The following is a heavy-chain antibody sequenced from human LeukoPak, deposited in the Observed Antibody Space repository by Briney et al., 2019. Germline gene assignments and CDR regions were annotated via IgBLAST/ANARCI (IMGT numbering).Heavy chain of an antibody. V-gene: IGHV4-38-2*01. CDR3: ARVSAHYDILTGYLYYFDY. CDR1: GYSISSGYY. D-gene: IGHD3-9*01. J-gene: IGHJ4*02. CDR2: IYHSGST. Sequence: SETLSLTCAVSGYSISSGYYWGWIRQPPGKGLEWIGSIYHSGSTYYNPSLKSRVTISVDTSKNQLSLKLSSVTAADTAVYYCARVSAHYDILTGYLYYFDYWGQGTLVTVSS.